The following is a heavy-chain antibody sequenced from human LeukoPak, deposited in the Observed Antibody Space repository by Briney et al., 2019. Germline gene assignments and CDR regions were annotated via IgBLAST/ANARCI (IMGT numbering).Heavy chain of an antibody. CDR1: GYTFTDNY. D-gene: IGHD3-9*01. CDR3: ARDYGTTYYYDILTGYQCDY. Sequence: ASVKVSCEASGYTFTDNYIHWVRQAPGQGLEWMGWINPNSGGTNYAQKFQGRVTFTRDTSINTAYMELSRLRSDDTAVYYCARDYGTTYYYDILTGYQCDYWGQGTLVTVSP. J-gene: IGHJ4*02. CDR2: INPNSGGT. V-gene: IGHV1-2*02.